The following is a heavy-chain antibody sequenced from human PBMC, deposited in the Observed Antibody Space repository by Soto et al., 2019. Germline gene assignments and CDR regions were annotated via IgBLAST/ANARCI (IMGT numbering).Heavy chain of an antibody. J-gene: IGHJ4*02. CDR2: IIPIFGTA. Sequence: GASVKVSCKASGGTFSSYAISWVRQAPGQGLEWMGGIIPIFGTANYAQKFQGRVTITADESTSTAYMELSSLRSEDTAVYYCARCIAAAGYFDYWGQGTLVTVSS. CDR1: GGTFSSYA. D-gene: IGHD6-13*01. V-gene: IGHV1-69*13. CDR3: ARCIAAAGYFDY.